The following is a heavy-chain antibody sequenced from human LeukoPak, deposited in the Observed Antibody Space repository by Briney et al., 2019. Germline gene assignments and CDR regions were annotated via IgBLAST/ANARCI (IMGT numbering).Heavy chain of an antibody. J-gene: IGHJ6*03. Sequence: SETLSLTCTVSGGSISSSSYYWGWICQPPGKGLEWIGSIYYSGSTYYNPSLKSRVTISVDTSKNQFSLKLSSVTAADTAVYYCALNTVYTGRNYYYYYMDVWGKGTTVTVSS. V-gene: IGHV4-39*01. D-gene: IGHD1-14*01. CDR1: GGSISSSSYY. CDR3: ALNTVYTGRNYYYYYMDV. CDR2: IYYSGST.